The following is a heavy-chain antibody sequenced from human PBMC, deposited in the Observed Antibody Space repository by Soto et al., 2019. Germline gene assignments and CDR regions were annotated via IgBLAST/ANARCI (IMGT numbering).Heavy chain of an antibody. CDR2: IIPIFGTA. J-gene: IGHJ6*02. D-gene: IGHD2-2*01. Sequence: SVKVSCKASGGTFNSYAISWVRQAPGQGLEWMGGIIPIFGTANYAQKFQGRVTITADESTSTAYMELSSLRSEDTAVYYCARVDIVVVPDSWDVWGQGTTVTVSS. CDR1: GGTFNSYA. CDR3: ARVDIVVVPDSWDV. V-gene: IGHV1-69*13.